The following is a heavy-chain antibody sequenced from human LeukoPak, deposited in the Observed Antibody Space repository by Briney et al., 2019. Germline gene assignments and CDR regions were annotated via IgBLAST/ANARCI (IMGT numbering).Heavy chain of an antibody. V-gene: IGHV3-49*04. CDR1: GFTFCDYA. D-gene: IGHD3-22*01. J-gene: IGHJ4*02. Sequence: GRSLRLSCTASGFTFCDYAMSWVREAPGKGLGWVGFIRSKAYGGTTEYAASVKGRFTISRDDSKSIAYLQMNSLKTEDTAVYYCTRAGTYYDSSGYYSGPYYFDYWGQGTLVTVSS. CDR2: IRSKAYGGTT. CDR3: TRAGTYYDSSGYYSGPYYFDY.